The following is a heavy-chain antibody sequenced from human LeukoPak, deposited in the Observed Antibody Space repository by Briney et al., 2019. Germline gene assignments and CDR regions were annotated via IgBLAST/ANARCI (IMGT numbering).Heavy chain of an antibody. Sequence: SGGSLRLSCAAPGFTFSSYAMSWVRQAPGKGLEWVSGISGSGGSTYYADSVKGRFTISRDNSKNTLYVQMSSLRAEDTAVYYCARDGEMVYGMDAFDIWGQGTMVTVSS. CDR2: ISGSGGST. CDR3: ARDGEMVYGMDAFDI. V-gene: IGHV3-23*01. CDR1: GFTFSSYA. D-gene: IGHD2-8*01. J-gene: IGHJ3*02.